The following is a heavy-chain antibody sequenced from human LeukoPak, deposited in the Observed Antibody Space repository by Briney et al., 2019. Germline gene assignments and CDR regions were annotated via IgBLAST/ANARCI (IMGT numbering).Heavy chain of an antibody. D-gene: IGHD6-13*01. CDR1: GGSFSGYY. CDR2: INHSGST. CDR3: ARWGIAAAPPLGN. Sequence: PSETLSLTCAVYGGSFSGYYWSWIRQPPGKGLEWIGEINHSGSTNYNPSLKSRVTISVDTSKNQFSLKLNSVTAADTAVYYCARWGIAAAPPLGNWGQGTLVTVSS. J-gene: IGHJ4*02. V-gene: IGHV4-34*01.